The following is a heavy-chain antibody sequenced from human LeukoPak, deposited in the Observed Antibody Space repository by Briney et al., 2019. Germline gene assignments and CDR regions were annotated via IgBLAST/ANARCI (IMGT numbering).Heavy chain of an antibody. CDR1: GFTFSDYY. V-gene: IGHV3-11*04. Sequence: GGSLRLSCAASGFTFSDYYMSWIRQAPGKGLEWVSYISSSGSTIYYADSVKGRFTISRDNAKNSLYLQMNSLRAEDTAVYYCASHWELDAFDIWGQGTMITVSS. J-gene: IGHJ3*02. D-gene: IGHD1-26*01. CDR3: ASHWELDAFDI. CDR2: ISSSGSTI.